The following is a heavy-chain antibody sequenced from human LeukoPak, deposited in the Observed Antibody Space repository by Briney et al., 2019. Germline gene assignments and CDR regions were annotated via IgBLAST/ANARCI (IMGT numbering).Heavy chain of an antibody. V-gene: IGHV3-23*01. CDR3: AKVLSGSQDY. D-gene: IGHD1-26*01. Sequence: GGSLRLSCAASGFTFGSYAMSWVRQAPGKGLEWISTIGGGSETTSYADSAKGRFTNSRDNSKNTVYLQMNSLRAEDTAVYYCAKVLSGSQDYWGQGTLVTVFS. CDR1: GFTFGSYA. CDR2: IGGGSETT. J-gene: IGHJ4*02.